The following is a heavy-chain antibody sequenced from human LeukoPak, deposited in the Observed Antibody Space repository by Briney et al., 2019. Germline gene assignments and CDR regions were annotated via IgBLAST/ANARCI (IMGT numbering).Heavy chain of an antibody. D-gene: IGHD6-13*01. Sequence: GGSLRLSCAASGFTFSSYAMSWVRQAPGKGLEWVANIKQDGSEKYYVDSVKGRFTISRDNAKNSLYLQMNSLRAEDTAVYYCTSLACSWGPDAFDIWGQGAMVTVSS. CDR1: GFTFSSYA. CDR3: TSLACSWGPDAFDI. J-gene: IGHJ3*02. CDR2: IKQDGSEK. V-gene: IGHV3-7*01.